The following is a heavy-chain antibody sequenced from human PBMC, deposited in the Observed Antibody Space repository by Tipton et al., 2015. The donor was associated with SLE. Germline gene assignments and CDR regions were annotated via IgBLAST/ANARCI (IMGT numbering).Heavy chain of an antibody. CDR3: ARGGRGDGGNPFDP. J-gene: IGHJ5*02. Sequence: LRLSCAASGFTFSSYEMNWIRQPPGKGLEWIGEINHSGSTNYNPSLKSRVTISMDTSKNQLSLKLSSVTAADTAVYYCARGGRGDGGNPFDPWGQGTLVTVSS. CDR2: INHSGST. D-gene: IGHD4-23*01. CDR1: GFTFSSYE. V-gene: IGHV4-34*01.